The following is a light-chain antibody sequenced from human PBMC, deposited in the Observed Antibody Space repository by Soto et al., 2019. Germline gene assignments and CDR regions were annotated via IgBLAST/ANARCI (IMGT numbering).Light chain of an antibody. V-gene: IGLV1-51*01. J-gene: IGLJ3*02. CDR1: RSNIGNNA. CDR2: DND. CDR3: ETWGSSLSAGV. Sequence: QSVLTQPPSVSAAPGQKVTVSCSGSRSNIGNNAVAWYQHLPGTAPKLLIYDNDKRPSGISDRFSASKSGTSATLAITVLQTGDEADYYCETWGSSLSAGVFGGGTKVTVL.